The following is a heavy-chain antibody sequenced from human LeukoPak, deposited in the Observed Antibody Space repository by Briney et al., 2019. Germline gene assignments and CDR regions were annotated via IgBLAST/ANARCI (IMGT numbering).Heavy chain of an antibody. CDR2: ISYDGSNK. V-gene: IGHV3-30*03. J-gene: IGHJ4*02. D-gene: IGHD3-10*01. Sequence: PGGSLRLSSAASGFTFSSYGMHWVRQAPGKGLEWVAVISYDGSNKYYADSVKGRFTISRDNSKNTLYLQMNSLRAEDTAVYYCARDPIRHYSGSGESTTTYFFDYWGQGTLVTVSS. CDR3: ARDPIRHYSGSGESTTTYFFDY. CDR1: GFTFSSYG.